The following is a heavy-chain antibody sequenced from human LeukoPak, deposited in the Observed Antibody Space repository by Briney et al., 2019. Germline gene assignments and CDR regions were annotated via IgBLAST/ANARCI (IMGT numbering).Heavy chain of an antibody. Sequence: GGSLRLSCAASGFTFSNYWMHWVRQAPGKGLVWVSRITSDGSSTSYADSVRGRFTVSRDNAKNTLYLQMNSLRAEDTAVYYCARASTPGGPSDYWGQGTLVTVSS. CDR1: GFTFSNYW. CDR3: ARASTPGGPSDY. D-gene: IGHD4-23*01. J-gene: IGHJ4*02. CDR2: ITSDGSST. V-gene: IGHV3-74*01.